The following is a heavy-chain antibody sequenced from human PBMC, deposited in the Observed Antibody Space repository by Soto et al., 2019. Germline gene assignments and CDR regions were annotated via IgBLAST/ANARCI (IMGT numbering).Heavy chain of an antibody. Sequence: QVHLVESGGGVVQPGRSLRLSCVASGFTFDTYGIHWVRQAPGKGLQWVALISYEGSNTYYADSVRGRFTISRDNSKNSLYIQINALRPEDTVVYYCARVTPGNNLYYFSGFDVWGQGTSVTVSS. CDR3: ARVTPGNNLYYFSGFDV. CDR2: ISYEGSNT. CDR1: GFTFDTYG. V-gene: IGHV3-30-3*01. D-gene: IGHD1-1*01. J-gene: IGHJ6*02.